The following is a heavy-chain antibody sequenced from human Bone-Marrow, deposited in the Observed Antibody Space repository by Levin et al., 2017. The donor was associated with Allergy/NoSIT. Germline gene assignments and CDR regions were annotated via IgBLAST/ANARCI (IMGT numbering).Heavy chain of an antibody. Sequence: GGSLRLSCAASGFIFSSSAMHWVRQAPGKGLEWVAVISYDGSNIYYADSVKGRFTISRDNSKNTHYLQMNSLRIEDTAVYYCAKSRAGCSGGSCPSLDWFDPWGQGTLVTVSS. J-gene: IGHJ5*02. V-gene: IGHV3-30*18. CDR3: AKSRAGCSGGSCPSLDWFDP. CDR2: ISYDGSNI. D-gene: IGHD2-15*01. CDR1: GFIFSSSA.